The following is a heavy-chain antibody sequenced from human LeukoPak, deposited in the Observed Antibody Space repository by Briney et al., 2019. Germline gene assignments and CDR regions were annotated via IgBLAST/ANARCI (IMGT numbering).Heavy chain of an antibody. CDR1: GGSISSYY. D-gene: IGHD5-18*01. V-gene: IGHV4-59*08. CDR2: IYYSGST. CDR3: ARLSRCSYGYFDY. J-gene: IGHJ4*02. Sequence: SETLSLTCTVSGGSISSYYWSWIRQPPGKGLEWIGYIYYSGSTNYNPSLKSRVTISADTSKNQFSLKLSSVTAADTAVYYCARLSRCSYGYFDYWGQGTLVTVSS.